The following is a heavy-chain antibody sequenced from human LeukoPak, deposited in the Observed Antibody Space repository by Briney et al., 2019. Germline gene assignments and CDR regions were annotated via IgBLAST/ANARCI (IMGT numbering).Heavy chain of an antibody. CDR2: ISWNSGSI. CDR1: GFTFDDYA. Sequence: HPGRSLSLSCAASGFTFDDYAMHWVRQAPGKGLEWVSGISWNSGSIGYADSVKGRFTISRDNAKNSLYLQMNSLRGEDMALYYCAKGLVGSSIADFFDYWGQGILVTVSS. J-gene: IGHJ4*02. CDR3: AKGLVGSSIADFFDY. D-gene: IGHD6-6*01. V-gene: IGHV3-9*03.